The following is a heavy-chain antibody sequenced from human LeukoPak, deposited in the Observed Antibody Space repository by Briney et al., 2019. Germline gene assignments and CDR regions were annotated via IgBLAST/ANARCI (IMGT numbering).Heavy chain of an antibody. CDR1: GFTFSSYS. CDR3: ARELRSGYGAFDY. V-gene: IGHV3-21*01. CDR2: ISSGSSYI. Sequence: GGSLRLSCAASGFTFSSYSMNWVRQAPGKGLEWVSSISSGSSYIYYADSVKGRFTISRDNAKNSLYLQMNSLRAEDTAVYYCARELRSGYGAFDYWGQGTLVTVSS. D-gene: IGHD3-9*01. J-gene: IGHJ4*02.